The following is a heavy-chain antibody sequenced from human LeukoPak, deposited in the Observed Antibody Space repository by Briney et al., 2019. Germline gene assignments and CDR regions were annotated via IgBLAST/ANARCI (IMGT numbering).Heavy chain of an antibody. CDR3: ARFFYGSGNYYELLCFDY. CDR2: ISTSSSFT. Sequence: PGGSLRLSCAASGFTFSSYSMNWVRQAPGKGLEWVSSISTSSSFTYYADSVKGRFTISRDNAKNSLYLQMNSLRAEDTAVYYCARFFYGSGNYYELLCFDYWGQGNVVTVSA. V-gene: IGHV3-21*01. D-gene: IGHD3-10*01. J-gene: IGHJ4*02. CDR1: GFTFSSYS.